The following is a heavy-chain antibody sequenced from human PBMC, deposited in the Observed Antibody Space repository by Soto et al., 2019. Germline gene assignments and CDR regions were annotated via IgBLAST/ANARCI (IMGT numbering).Heavy chain of an antibody. V-gene: IGHV1-69*16. CDR2: ISPGLDIR. CDR3: AGVMFFGGSCYLDV. Sequence: QVQLVQSGAEVKKPGSSVKVSCKASGGTFSTYTLYWVRQAPGQGLEWMGGISPGLDIRDYAQKFQGRVTITPDESTSTVYMQLSTLLSEDTALYYCAGVMFFGGSCYLDVWGQGTLVTVSS. J-gene: IGHJ4*02. CDR1: GGTFSTYT. D-gene: IGHD2-15*01.